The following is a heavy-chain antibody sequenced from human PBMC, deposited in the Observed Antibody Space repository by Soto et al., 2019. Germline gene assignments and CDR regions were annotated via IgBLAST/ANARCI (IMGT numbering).Heavy chain of an antibody. J-gene: IGHJ4*02. CDR2: IYYSGST. D-gene: IGHD3-9*01. V-gene: IGHV4-39*01. CDR1: GGSMSSSSYY. CDR3: ARPSGTGPRQLRYFDSEVEY. Sequence: HSDTLSIGCTVSGGSMSSSSYYGGWIRQPPGKGLEWIGSIYYSGSTYYNPSLKSRVTISVDTSKNQFSLKLSSVTAADTAVYYCARPSGTGPRQLRYFDSEVEYWGQGTLVTVSS.